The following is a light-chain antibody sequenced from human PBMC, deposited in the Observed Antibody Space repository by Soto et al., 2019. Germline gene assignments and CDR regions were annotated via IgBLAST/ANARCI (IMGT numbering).Light chain of an antibody. CDR3: QQSGDTPPWT. CDR1: QSISNY. CDR2: AAS. J-gene: IGKJ1*01. Sequence: DIQMTQSPSSRSASLGDRVTITCRASQSISNYLNWYQHKPGKAPTLLIYAASSLQSGVPSRFSGSGSGTDFTLTISSLQPDDFASYYCQQSGDTPPWTFGQGTKVDIK. V-gene: IGKV1-39*01.